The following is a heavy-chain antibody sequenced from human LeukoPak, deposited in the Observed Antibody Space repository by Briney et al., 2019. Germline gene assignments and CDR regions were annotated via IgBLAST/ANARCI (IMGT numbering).Heavy chain of an antibody. J-gene: IGHJ4*02. CDR1: VGSISSHY. CDR2: IYYSGST. CDR3: ARIGSGYETYYFDC. Sequence: SETLSLTCTVSVGSISSHYWSWIRQPPGKGLEWIGYIYYSGSTNYNPSLKSRVTISVDTSKNQFSLKLSSVTAADTAVYYCARIGSGYETYYFDCWGQGTLVTVSS. V-gene: IGHV4-59*11. D-gene: IGHD3-22*01.